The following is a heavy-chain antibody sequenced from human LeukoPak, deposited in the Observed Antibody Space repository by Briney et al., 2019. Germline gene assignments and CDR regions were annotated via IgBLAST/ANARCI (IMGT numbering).Heavy chain of an antibody. CDR1: GGSMDSFY. Sequence: SETLSLTCTVSGGSMDSFYWGWVRQPPGKGLEWIGYIYYSGVTNYNPSLKSRVTISVDTSKKQFSLKLSSLTAADTAVYYCARLPYPTTWEHQGWFDPWGQGTLVIVSS. D-gene: IGHD1-26*01. CDR3: ARLPYPTTWEHQGWFDP. V-gene: IGHV4-59*08. J-gene: IGHJ5*02. CDR2: IYYSGVT.